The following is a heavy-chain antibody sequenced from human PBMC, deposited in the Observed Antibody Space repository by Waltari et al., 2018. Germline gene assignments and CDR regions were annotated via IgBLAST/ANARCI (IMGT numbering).Heavy chain of an antibody. CDR1: GGSISSNYW. CDR3: ASDRGVGLYLDN. D-gene: IGHD2-8*02. J-gene: IGHJ4*02. V-gene: IGHV4-4*02. CDR2: SHHSGRI. Sequence: QVQLQDSGTGLVQPSGTLSLTCAVSGGSISSNYWWSWVRQSPDKGLEWIGQSHHSGRIIYNPSLKSRVTISEETSKNQFSLKVNAVTAADTAVYYCASDRGVGLYLDNWGQGTLVSVSS.